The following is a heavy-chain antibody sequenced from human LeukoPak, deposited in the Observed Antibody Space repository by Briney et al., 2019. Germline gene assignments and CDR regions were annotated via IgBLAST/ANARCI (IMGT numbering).Heavy chain of an antibody. J-gene: IGHJ4*02. CDR1: GFTFSSYS. Sequence: PGGSLRLSCAASGFTFSSYSMNWVRQAPGKGLEWVSSISSSSSYIYYADSVKGRLTISRDNAKNSLYPQMNSLRAEDTAVYYCARVVGATAPSDYWGQGTLVTVSS. V-gene: IGHV3-21*01. CDR3: ARVVGATAPSDY. CDR2: ISSSSSYI. D-gene: IGHD1-26*01.